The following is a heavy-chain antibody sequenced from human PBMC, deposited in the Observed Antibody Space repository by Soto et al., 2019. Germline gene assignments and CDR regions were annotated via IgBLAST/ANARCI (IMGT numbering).Heavy chain of an antibody. CDR3: AKGLSMVRGLFVLLPDGLGI. CDR1: GFSFSSFG. CDR2: ISYDGDKK. J-gene: IGHJ3*02. Sequence: GGSLRLSCTASGFSFSSFGMHWVRQAPGKGLEWAASISYDGDKKYSADSVKGRFTVSRDNSKNTLYLQMNSLSADDTAVYYCAKGLSMVRGLFVLLPDGLGIWGQGTVVTVSS. D-gene: IGHD3-10*01. V-gene: IGHV3-30*18.